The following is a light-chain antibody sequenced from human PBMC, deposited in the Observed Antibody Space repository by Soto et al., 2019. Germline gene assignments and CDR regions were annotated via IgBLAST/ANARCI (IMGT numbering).Light chain of an antibody. CDR2: EVT. J-gene: IGLJ1*01. Sequence: QSVLIQPPSASGSPGQSVTISCTGTRRDIGGYDFVSWYQQHPGKAPKLSISEVTKRPSGVPDRFSGSKSGNTASLTISGLQSDDEADYYCCSFAGGTNLVFGTGTKVTV. CDR1: RRDIGGYDF. V-gene: IGLV2-8*01. CDR3: CSFAGGTNLV.